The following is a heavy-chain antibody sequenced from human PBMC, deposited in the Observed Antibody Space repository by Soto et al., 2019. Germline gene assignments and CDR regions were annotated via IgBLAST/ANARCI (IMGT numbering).Heavy chain of an antibody. Sequence: ASVKVSCKASGGTFSSYAISWVRQAPGQGLEWMGGIIPIFGTANYAQKFQGRVTITADESKSTAYMELSSLRSEDTAVYYCARTALYGDEPLDYFDYWGQGTPVTVSS. CDR1: GGTFSSYA. CDR2: IIPIFGTA. J-gene: IGHJ4*02. V-gene: IGHV1-69*13. CDR3: ARTALYGDEPLDYFDY. D-gene: IGHD4-17*01.